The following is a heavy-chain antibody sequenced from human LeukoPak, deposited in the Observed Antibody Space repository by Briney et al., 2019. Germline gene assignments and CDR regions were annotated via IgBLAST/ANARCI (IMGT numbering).Heavy chain of an antibody. CDR3: AKSAGYKSSAYYFDY. J-gene: IGHJ4*02. CDR2: IRYDGSDK. V-gene: IGHV3-30*02. CDR1: GFTFSSYG. Sequence: GGSLRLSRAASGFTFSSYGMHWVRQAPGKGLEWVAFIRYDGSDKYYADSVKGRFTISRDNSKNTLYLQMNSLRAEDTAVYYCAKSAGYKSSAYYFDYWGQGTLVTVSS. D-gene: IGHD5-24*01.